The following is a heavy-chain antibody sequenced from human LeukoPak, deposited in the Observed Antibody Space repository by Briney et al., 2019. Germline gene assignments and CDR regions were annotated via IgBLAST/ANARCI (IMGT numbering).Heavy chain of an antibody. CDR2: FDPEDGET. CDR3: ATVVPYYDFWSGYDPFDP. D-gene: IGHD3-3*01. Sequence: ASVTVSCKVSGYTLTELSMHWVRQAPGKGLEWMGGFDPEDGETIYAQKFQGRVTMTEDTSTDTAYMELSSLRSEDTAVYYCATVVPYYDFWSGYDPFDPWGQGTLVTVSS. V-gene: IGHV1-24*01. CDR1: GYTLTELS. J-gene: IGHJ5*02.